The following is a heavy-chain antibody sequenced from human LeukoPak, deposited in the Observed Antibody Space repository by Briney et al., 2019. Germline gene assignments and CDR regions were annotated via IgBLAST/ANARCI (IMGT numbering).Heavy chain of an antibody. D-gene: IGHD3-9*01. CDR3: AKDTDYDILTGQGHFQH. CDR2: ISWNSGSI. Sequence: GGSLRLSCAASGFTFDDYAMHWVRQAPGKGLEWVSGISWNSGSIGYADSVKGRFTISRDNAKNSLYLQMNSLRAEDTALYYCAKDTDYDILTGQGHFQHWGQGTLVTVSS. V-gene: IGHV3-9*01. J-gene: IGHJ1*01. CDR1: GFTFDDYA.